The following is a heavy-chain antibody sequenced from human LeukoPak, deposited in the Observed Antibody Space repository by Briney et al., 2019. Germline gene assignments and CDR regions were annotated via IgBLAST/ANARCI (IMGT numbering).Heavy chain of an antibody. CDR3: ARGNPYYDFWSGHYYYYYCMDV. Sequence: GASVKVSCKASGYTFTSYDINWVRQATGQGLEWMGWMNPNSGNTGYAQKFQGRVTITRNTSISTAYMELSSLRSEDTAVYYCARGNPYYDFWSGHYYYYYCMDVWGEGATVTVSS. CDR1: GYTFTSYD. V-gene: IGHV1-8*03. J-gene: IGHJ6*03. CDR2: MNPNSGNT. D-gene: IGHD3-3*01.